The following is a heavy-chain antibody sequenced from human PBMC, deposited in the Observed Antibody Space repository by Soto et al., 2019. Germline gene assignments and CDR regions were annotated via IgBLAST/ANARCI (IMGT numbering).Heavy chain of an antibody. CDR1: GFTFSNAW. CDR2: IKSKTDGGTT. Sequence: EVQLVESGGGLVKPGGSLRLSCAASGFTFSNAWMNWVRQAPGKGLEWVGRIKSKTDGGTTDYAAPVKGRFTISRDDSKNTLYLQMNSLKTEDTAVYYCTTGPRRYDFWSGYVPDFDYWGQGTLVTVSS. CDR3: TTGPRRYDFWSGYVPDFDY. V-gene: IGHV3-15*07. D-gene: IGHD3-3*01. J-gene: IGHJ4*02.